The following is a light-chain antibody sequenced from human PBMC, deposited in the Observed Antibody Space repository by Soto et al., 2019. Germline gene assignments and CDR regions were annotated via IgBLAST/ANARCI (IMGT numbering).Light chain of an antibody. J-gene: IGKJ5*01. CDR1: QSVSSSY. Sequence: EIVLTHSPGTLSLSPGEGATLSCSASQSVSSSYLAWYQQKPGQAPRLLIYGASSRATGIPDRFSGSGSGTDFTLTISRLEPEDFAVYYCQQYGSSPLFGQGTRLEIK. CDR2: GAS. V-gene: IGKV3-20*01. CDR3: QQYGSSPL.